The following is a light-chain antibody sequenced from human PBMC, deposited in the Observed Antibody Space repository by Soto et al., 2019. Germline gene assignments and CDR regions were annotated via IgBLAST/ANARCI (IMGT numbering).Light chain of an antibody. CDR2: DDN. CDR1: SSNIGGNS. V-gene: IGLV1-51*01. CDR3: GSWDSILSAYV. Sequence: QSVLTQPPSVSAAPGQKVTISCSGSSSNIGGNSVSWYQQLPGTAPKLLIYDDNKRPSGIPDRFSGSKSGTSATLGITGLQTGDEADHYCGSWDSILSAYVFGTWTKVTVL. J-gene: IGLJ1*01.